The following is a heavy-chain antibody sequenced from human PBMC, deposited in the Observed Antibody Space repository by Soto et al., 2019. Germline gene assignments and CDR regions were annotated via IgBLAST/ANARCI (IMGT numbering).Heavy chain of an antibody. CDR1: GDTFGTSG. CDR2: ISAYNGNT. CDR3: ARDDLLVAPSALDI. Sequence: QVQLVQSGAEMKKPGASVRVSCKTSGDTFGTSGFHWVRQAPGQGLEWMGWISAYNGNTYYIQKLQGRVTMTTDTSTSTAYMELRSLKSDDTAVYFCARDDLLVAPSALDIWGQGTMVTVSS. V-gene: IGHV1-18*01. J-gene: IGHJ3*02.